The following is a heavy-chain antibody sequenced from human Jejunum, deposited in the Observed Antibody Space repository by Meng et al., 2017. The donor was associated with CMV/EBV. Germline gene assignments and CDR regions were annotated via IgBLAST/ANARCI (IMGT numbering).Heavy chain of an antibody. CDR1: GFTFSNYA. CDR2: ISGSGGDT. V-gene: IGHV3-23*01. CDR3: AKWLEGNPAGDFDY. D-gene: IGHD1-14*01. Sequence: EXQLLEXXXGLVQPGXSLRLSXAGSGFTFSNYAMSWVRQAPGKGLEWVSTISGSGGDTYYVDSVKGRFTISRDNSKNTLYLQMNSLRAEDTAVYYCAKWLEGNPAGDFDYWGQGTLVTVAS. J-gene: IGHJ4*02.